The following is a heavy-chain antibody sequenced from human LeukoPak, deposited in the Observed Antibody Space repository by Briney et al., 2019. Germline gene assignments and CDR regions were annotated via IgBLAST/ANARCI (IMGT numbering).Heavy chain of an antibody. Sequence: GGSLRLSCAASGFTFSNGWMHWVRQAPGKGLVWVSCIKSDESTRDYADFVKGRFTISRDNARNTVYLQINSLIAEDTAVYYCARGLRDRYGMDVWGQGTTVTVSS. CDR3: ARGLRDRYGMDV. CDR2: IKSDESTR. J-gene: IGHJ6*02. CDR1: GFTFSNGW. V-gene: IGHV3-74*01. D-gene: IGHD5-12*01.